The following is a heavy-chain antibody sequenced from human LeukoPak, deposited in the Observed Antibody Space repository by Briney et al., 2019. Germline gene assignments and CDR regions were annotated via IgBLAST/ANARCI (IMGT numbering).Heavy chain of an antibody. J-gene: IGHJ4*02. CDR2: INHSGNT. CDR1: GGSFSGYY. D-gene: IGHD2-8*01. CDR3: ARGATKNDY. V-gene: IGHV4-34*01. Sequence: PSETLSLTCAVYGGSFSGYYWSWIRQPPGKGLEWIGEINHSGNTNYNPSLKSRVTISVDTSKNQFSLKLSSVTAADTAVYYCARGATKNDYWGQGTLVTVSS.